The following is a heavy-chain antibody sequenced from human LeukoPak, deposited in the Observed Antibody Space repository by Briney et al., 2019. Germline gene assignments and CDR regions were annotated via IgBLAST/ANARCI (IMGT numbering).Heavy chain of an antibody. J-gene: IGHJ4*02. CDR3: ARDLLEWYFDC. V-gene: IGHV3-66*01. D-gene: IGHD3-3*01. CDR2: IYSGGST. Sequence: PGGSLRLSCAASGFTVSSTYMSWVRQTPGKGLEWVSVIYSGGSTYYADSVKGRFTISRDNSKNTLYLQMNSLRAEDTAVYYCARDLLEWYFDCWGQGTLVTVSS. CDR1: GFTVSSTY.